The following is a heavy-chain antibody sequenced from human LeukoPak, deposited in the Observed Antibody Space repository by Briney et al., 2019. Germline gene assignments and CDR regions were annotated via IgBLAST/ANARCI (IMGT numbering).Heavy chain of an antibody. CDR3: VRDRELNY. CDR1: GGSISIYY. D-gene: IGHD1-26*01. Sequence: AETLSLTCTVSGGSISIYYWSWVRQPPGKGLEWIGYIYNSGSTIYNPSLKSRATISVDTSKNQFSLRLSSVTAVDTAVYYCVRDRELNYWGQGTLVTASS. CDR2: IYNSGST. V-gene: IGHV4-59*01. J-gene: IGHJ4*02.